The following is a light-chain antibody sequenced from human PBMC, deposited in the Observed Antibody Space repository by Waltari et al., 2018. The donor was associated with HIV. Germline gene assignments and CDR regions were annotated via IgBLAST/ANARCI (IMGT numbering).Light chain of an antibody. J-gene: IGKJ5*01. CDR1: QRIDSRN. CDR3: QQYESSPPIT. V-gene: IGKV3-20*01. Sequence: ETVLTQSPGSLSFFPGERATLSCRASQRIDSRNLACYQHKAGQAPRMLIYGASRRAAGTPDRFSGSASGTDFTLTINRLEPDDVAVYFCQQYESSPPITFGQGTRLEIK. CDR2: GAS.